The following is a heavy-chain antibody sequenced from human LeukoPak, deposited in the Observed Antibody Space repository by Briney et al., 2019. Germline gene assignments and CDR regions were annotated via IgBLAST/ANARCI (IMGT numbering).Heavy chain of an antibody. CDR3: AKLESSGDSGYFDY. D-gene: IGHD3-22*01. J-gene: IGHJ4*02. CDR2: INTDGSIT. CDR1: GFAFSDYW. V-gene: IGHV3-74*01. Sequence: GGSLRLSCAASGFAFSDYWIHWVRQAPGKGLVWVSRINTDGSITNYADSVKGRFSISRDNAKNTLYLQMSSLRAEDTAVYYCAKLESSGDSGYFDYWGQGTLVTVSS.